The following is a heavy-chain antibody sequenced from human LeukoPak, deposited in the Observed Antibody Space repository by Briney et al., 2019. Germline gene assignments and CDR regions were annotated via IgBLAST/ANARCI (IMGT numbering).Heavy chain of an antibody. CDR1: RFTFSSYG. CDR2: ISYDGSNK. J-gene: IGHJ4*02. Sequence: GGSLRLSCAASRFTFSSYGMHWVRQAPGKGLEWVAVISYDGSNKYYADSVKGRFTISRDNSKNTLYLQMNSLSAEDTAVYYCAGSYSYYFDYWGQGTLVTVSS. V-gene: IGHV3-30*19. D-gene: IGHD3-10*01. CDR3: AGSYSYYFDY.